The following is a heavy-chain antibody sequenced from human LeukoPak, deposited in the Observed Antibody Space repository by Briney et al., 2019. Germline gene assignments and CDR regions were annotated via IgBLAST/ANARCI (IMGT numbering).Heavy chain of an antibody. D-gene: IGHD6-13*01. J-gene: IGHJ4*02. Sequence: GGSLRLSCAASGFTFSIYSMHWVRQAPGKGLEWVSYISTGSSSIYYADSVKGRFTISRDNAKNSLYLRMNSLRAEDTAVYYCARRWAGSSWSPPGYWGQGTLVTVSS. CDR2: ISTGSSSI. CDR1: GFTFSIYS. CDR3: ARRWAGSSWSPPGY. V-gene: IGHV3-48*04.